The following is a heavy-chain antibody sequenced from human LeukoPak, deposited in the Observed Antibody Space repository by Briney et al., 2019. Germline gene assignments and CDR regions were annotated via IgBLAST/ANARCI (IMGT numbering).Heavy chain of an antibody. CDR1: GFTVSSDS. Sequence: GGSLRLSCAVSGFTVSSDSMNWVRQAPGKGLEWVSVIYSHGTTYYADSVKGRFTLSRDISKNSVYLQVKSLRAEDTAVYFCARGDYGSGLDTYAFDIWGQGTMLTVSS. V-gene: IGHV3-53*01. J-gene: IGHJ3*02. CDR3: ARGDYGSGLDTYAFDI. D-gene: IGHD4-17*01. CDR2: IYSHGTT.